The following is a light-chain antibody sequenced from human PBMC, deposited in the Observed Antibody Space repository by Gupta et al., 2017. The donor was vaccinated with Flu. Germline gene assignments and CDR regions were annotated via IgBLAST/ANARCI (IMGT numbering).Light chain of an antibody. V-gene: IGKV1-9*01. Sequence: PSFLSASVGDRVTISCRASQGVSRYLAWYQQKQGKAPKLLIYAASTVQSGVPSRFSGSGIGKEFTLTIRSLQPEDFATYCCQQGNSSPYTFGQGTKLEIK. J-gene: IGKJ2*01. CDR1: QGVSRY. CDR3: QQGNSSPYT. CDR2: AAS.